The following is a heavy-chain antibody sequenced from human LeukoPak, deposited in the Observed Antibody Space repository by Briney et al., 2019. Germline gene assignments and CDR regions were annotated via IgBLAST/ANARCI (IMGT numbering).Heavy chain of an antibody. Sequence: SETLSLTCAVSGYSISSGYYWGWIRQPPGKGLEWIGNIYHSGSTYYNPSLESRVTISVDTSKNQFSLKLSSVTAADTAVYYCARMGSSGYYYQAFDYWGQGTLVTVSS. D-gene: IGHD3-22*01. J-gene: IGHJ4*02. CDR1: GYSISSGYY. CDR3: ARMGSSGYYYQAFDY. V-gene: IGHV4-38-2*01. CDR2: IYHSGST.